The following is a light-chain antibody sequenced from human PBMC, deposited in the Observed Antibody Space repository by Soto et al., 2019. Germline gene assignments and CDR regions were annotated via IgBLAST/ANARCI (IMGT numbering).Light chain of an antibody. Sequence: EIVLTQSPGTLSLSPGERATLSCRASQRVSNTQLAWYQQKHGQVPRLLIYGASSRATGIPDRFSGSGSGTDSTLTISRLEPEDFAVYYCQQYGRSPLTFGGGTKVDIK. CDR3: QQYGRSPLT. CDR1: QRVSNTQ. CDR2: GAS. J-gene: IGKJ4*01. V-gene: IGKV3-20*01.